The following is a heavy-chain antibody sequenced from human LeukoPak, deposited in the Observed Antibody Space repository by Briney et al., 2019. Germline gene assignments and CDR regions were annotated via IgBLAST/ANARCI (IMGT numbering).Heavy chain of an antibody. CDR3: ARGSSTSLFTLDY. Sequence: GGSLRLSCAASGFTFSDYYMSWIRQAPGKGLEWVSYISSSSSYTNYADSVKGRFTISRDNAKNSLYLQMNSLRAEDTAVYYCARGSSTSLFTLDYWGQGTLVTVSS. CDR2: ISSSSSYT. V-gene: IGHV3-11*05. CDR1: GFTFSDYY. J-gene: IGHJ4*02. D-gene: IGHD2-2*01.